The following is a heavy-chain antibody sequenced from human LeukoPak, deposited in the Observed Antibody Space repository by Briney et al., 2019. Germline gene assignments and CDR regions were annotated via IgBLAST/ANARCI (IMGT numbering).Heavy chain of an antibody. J-gene: IGHJ4*02. V-gene: IGHV3-23*01. CDR3: AKRTVTSYFDY. CDR1: GFTFSSYA. CDR2: ISGSGGST. Sequence: GEFLRLSCAASGFTFSSYAMSWVRQAPGKGLEWVTAISGSGGSTYSADSVKGRFTISRDNSKNTLYLQMNSLRAEDTAVYYCAKRTVTSYFDYWGQGTLVTVSS. D-gene: IGHD4-17*01.